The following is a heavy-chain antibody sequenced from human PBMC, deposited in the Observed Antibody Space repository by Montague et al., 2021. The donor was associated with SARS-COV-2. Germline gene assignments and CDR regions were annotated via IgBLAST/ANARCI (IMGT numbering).Heavy chain of an antibody. V-gene: IGHV3-23*03. Sequence: SLRLSCAASGFTFSSSALSWVRQAPGKGLEWVSNIYGATGRTFYEDSVKGRFTMSRENSKNTLYLQMNSLRVDDTAVYYCAKVDSVFPWGQGTLVTVSS. J-gene: IGHJ4*02. D-gene: IGHD3/OR15-3a*01. CDR2: IYGATGRT. CDR3: AKVDSVFP. CDR1: GFTFSSSA.